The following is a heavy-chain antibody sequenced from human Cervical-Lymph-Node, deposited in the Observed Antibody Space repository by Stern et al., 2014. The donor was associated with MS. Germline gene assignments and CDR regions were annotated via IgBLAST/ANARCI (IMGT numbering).Heavy chain of an antibody. D-gene: IGHD3-22*01. CDR1: GFSLSTSGVG. CDR3: ARGEYYFDSSGYYGYYYGMDV. J-gene: IGHJ6*02. Sequence: QVTLRESGPTLVKPTQTLTLTCTFSGFSLSTSGVGGAWIRQPPGKDLEGLALLYWDDDKRYSPSLKSRLTITKDTSKNQVVLTMTNMDPVDTATYYCARGEYYFDSSGYYGYYYGMDVWGQGTTVTVSS. V-gene: IGHV2-5*02. CDR2: LYWDDDK.